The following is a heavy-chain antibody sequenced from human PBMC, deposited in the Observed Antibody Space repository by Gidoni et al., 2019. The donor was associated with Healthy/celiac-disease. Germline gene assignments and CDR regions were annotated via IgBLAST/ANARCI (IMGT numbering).Heavy chain of an antibody. CDR2: ISSSSSYI. CDR3: ARDYRAFGGVIVIRNLFDY. J-gene: IGHJ4*02. CDR1: GFTFSSYS. Sequence: EVQLVESGGGLVKPGGSLRLSCAASGFTFSSYSMNWVRQAPGKGLEWVSSISSSSSYIYYADSVKGRFTISRDNAKNSLYLQMNSLRAEDTAVYYCARDYRAFGGVIVIRNLFDYWGQGTLVTVSS. V-gene: IGHV3-21*01. D-gene: IGHD3-16*02.